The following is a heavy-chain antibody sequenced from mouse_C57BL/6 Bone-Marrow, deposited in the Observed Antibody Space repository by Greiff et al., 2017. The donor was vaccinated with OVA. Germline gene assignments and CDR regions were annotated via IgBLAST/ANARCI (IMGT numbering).Heavy chain of an antibody. CDR2: INPSSGYT. V-gene: IGHV1-7*01. CDR1: GYTFTSYW. D-gene: IGHD2-3*01. CDR3: ASFYDGYYRY. Sequence: LQESGAELAKPGASVKLSCKASGYTFTSYWMHWVKQRPGQGLEWIGYINPSSGYTKYNQKFKDKATLTADKTSSTAYMQLSSLTSEDSAVYYCASFYDGYYRYWGQGTTLTVSS. J-gene: IGHJ2*01.